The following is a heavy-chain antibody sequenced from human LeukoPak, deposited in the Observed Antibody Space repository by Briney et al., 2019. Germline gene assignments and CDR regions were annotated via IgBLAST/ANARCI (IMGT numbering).Heavy chain of an antibody. J-gene: IGHJ4*02. CDR3: ARDWSVTSIVGAEKGIDY. Sequence: GGSLRLSCVASGFTFGDYYMNWVRQAPGKGLEWVAVIWYDGSNKYYADSVKGRFTISRDNSKNTLYLQMNSLRAEDTAVYYCARDWSVTSIVGAEKGIDYWGQGTLVTVSS. D-gene: IGHD1-26*01. V-gene: IGHV3-33*08. CDR2: IWYDGSNK. CDR1: GFTFGDYY.